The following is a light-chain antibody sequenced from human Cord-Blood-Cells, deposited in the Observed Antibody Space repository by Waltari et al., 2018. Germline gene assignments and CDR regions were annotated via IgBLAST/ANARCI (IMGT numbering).Light chain of an antibody. CDR3: SSYTSSSTWV. Sequence: QSALTQPASVSGSPGQSITISCTGTSSDVGGYNYVSWYQQPPGKAPKLMIYAVSNRPSGVSNRFSGSNSGNTASLTISGLQAEDEADYYCSSYTSSSTWVFGGGTKLTVL. V-gene: IGLV2-14*01. J-gene: IGLJ3*02. CDR2: AVS. CDR1: SSDVGGYNY.